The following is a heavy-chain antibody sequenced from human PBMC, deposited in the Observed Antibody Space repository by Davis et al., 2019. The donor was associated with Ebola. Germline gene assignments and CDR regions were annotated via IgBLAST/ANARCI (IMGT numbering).Heavy chain of an antibody. D-gene: IGHD3-22*01. CDR2: ISWNSGSI. V-gene: IGHV3-9*01. CDR1: GFTFDDYA. J-gene: IGHJ4*02. CDR3: AKGGLIYYDSSGPARAYFDY. Sequence: PGGSLRLSCAASGFTFDDYAMHWVRQAPGKGLEWVSGISWNSGSIGYADSVKGRFTISRDNAKNSLYLQMNSLRAEDTALYYCAKGGLIYYDSSGPARAYFDYWGQGTLVTVSS.